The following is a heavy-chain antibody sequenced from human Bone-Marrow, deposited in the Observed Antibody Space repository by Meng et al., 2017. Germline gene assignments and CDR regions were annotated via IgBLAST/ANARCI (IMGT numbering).Heavy chain of an antibody. Sequence: QAQLQEWGAGLLKPSETLSLTCAVYGGSFSGYYWSWIRQPPGKGLEWIGEINHSGSTNYNPSLKSRVTISVDTSKNQFSLKLSSVTAADTAVYYCARGLARYCTNGVCYKRRHYYDYWGQGTLVTVSS. CDR2: INHSGST. V-gene: IGHV4-34*01. CDR1: GGSFSGYY. J-gene: IGHJ4*02. D-gene: IGHD2-8*01. CDR3: ARGLARYCTNGVCYKRRHYYDY.